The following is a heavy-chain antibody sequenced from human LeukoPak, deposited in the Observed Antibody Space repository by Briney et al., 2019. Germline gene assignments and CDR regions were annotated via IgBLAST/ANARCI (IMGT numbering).Heavy chain of an antibody. CDR1: GFPFRNHA. J-gene: IGHJ6*03. D-gene: IGHD3-3*01. V-gene: IGHV3-30*01. CDR3: ARSDRFLYYYYMDV. CDR2: ISYDGSDK. Sequence: GSLTLSFAASGFPFRNHARHWVRQAPGKGLEWVAVISYDGSDKYYADSVKGRFTISRDNSKNTLYLQMNSLRAEDTAVYYCARSDRFLYYYYMDVWGKGTTVTVSS.